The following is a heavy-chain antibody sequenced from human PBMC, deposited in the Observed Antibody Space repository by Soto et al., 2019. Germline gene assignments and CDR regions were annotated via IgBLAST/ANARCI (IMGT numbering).Heavy chain of an antibody. CDR3: GIEGGDNWFDP. D-gene: IGHD3-16*01. CDR1: GGSISSGDYY. CDR2: IYYSGST. Sequence: TLSLTCTVSGGSISSGDYYWSWIRQPPGKGLEWIGYIYYSGSTFYNPSLKNRVTISLDTSKIQFSLKLSSVTAADTAVYDCGIEGGDNWFDPWGQGILVTVSS. V-gene: IGHV4-30-4*01. J-gene: IGHJ5*02.